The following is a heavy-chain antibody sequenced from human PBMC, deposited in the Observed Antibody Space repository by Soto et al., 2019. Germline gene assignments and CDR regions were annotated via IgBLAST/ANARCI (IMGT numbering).Heavy chain of an antibody. J-gene: IGHJ6*02. V-gene: IGHV1-69*13. CDR2: IIPIFGTA. D-gene: IGHD3-3*01. Sequence: SVKVSCKASGGTFSSYAISWVRQAPGQGLELMGGIIPIFGTANYAQKFQGRVTITADESTSTAYMELSSLRSEDTAVYYCARAVTIFGVVIGPYYGMDVWGQGTTVTVYS. CDR1: GGTFSSYA. CDR3: ARAVTIFGVVIGPYYGMDV.